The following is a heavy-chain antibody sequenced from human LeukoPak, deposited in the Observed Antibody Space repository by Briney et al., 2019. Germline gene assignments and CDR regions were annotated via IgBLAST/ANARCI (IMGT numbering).Heavy chain of an antibody. CDR1: GYSISSGYY. J-gene: IGHJ4*02. V-gene: IGHV4-38-2*01. CDR3: ARVRYNYGDSDY. CDR2: IYHNGNT. Sequence: SETLSLTCAVSGYSISSGYYWGWIRQPPGKGLEWIGTIYHNGNTYYNPSLKSRVTISVDTSKNQFSLKLSSVTTADTAVYYCARVRYNYGDSDYRGQGTLVTVSS. D-gene: IGHD5-18*01.